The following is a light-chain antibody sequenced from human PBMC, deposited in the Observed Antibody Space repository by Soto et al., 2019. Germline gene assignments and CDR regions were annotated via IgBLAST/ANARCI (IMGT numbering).Light chain of an antibody. Sequence: QSALTQPASVSGSPGQSITISCTGTRRDVGGYNYVSWYQQYLGKSPKLLIYEVTHRPSGVSNRFSGSKSGNTASLTISGLQAEDEADYYCSSYTISNTLPFVFGTGTKVTVL. J-gene: IGLJ1*01. V-gene: IGLV2-14*01. CDR2: EVT. CDR3: SSYTISNTLPFV. CDR1: RRDVGGYNY.